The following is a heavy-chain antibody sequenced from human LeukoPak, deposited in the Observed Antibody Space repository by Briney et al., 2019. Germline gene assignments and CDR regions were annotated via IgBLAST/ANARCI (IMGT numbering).Heavy chain of an antibody. D-gene: IGHD1-26*01. Sequence: SETLSLTCTVSGGSISSHYWSWIRQPPGKGLEWIGYIYYSGSTNYNPSLKSRVTISVDVSKNKFSLKLSSVTATDTAVYYCAREGAGAQYFDYWGQGTLVTVSS. CDR3: AREGAGAQYFDY. V-gene: IGHV4-59*11. J-gene: IGHJ4*02. CDR2: IYYSGST. CDR1: GGSISSHY.